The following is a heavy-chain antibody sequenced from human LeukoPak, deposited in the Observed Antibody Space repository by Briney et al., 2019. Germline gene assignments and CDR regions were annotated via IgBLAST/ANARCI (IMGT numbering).Heavy chain of an antibody. V-gene: IGHV3-23*01. Sequence: GGSLRLSCAASGFTFSSYAMSWVRQAPGKGLEWVSGISATDGRTYYADYVEGRFTISRDNSKNTLYLQMNSLRAEDTAVYYCAKDLRVVDAFDFWGQGTMVTVSS. CDR2: ISATDGRT. CDR1: GFTFSSYA. CDR3: AKDLRVVDAFDF. J-gene: IGHJ3*01.